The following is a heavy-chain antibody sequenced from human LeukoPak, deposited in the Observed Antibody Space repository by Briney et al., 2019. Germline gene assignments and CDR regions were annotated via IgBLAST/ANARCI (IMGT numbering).Heavy chain of an antibody. CDR3: AKSGGYGLIDY. CDR1: GASISGSGCY. CDR2: IYYTGNT. J-gene: IGHJ4*02. D-gene: IGHD1-26*01. V-gene: IGHV4-39*01. Sequence: PSETLSLTCAVSGASISGSGCYLGWIRQPPGKGLEWIGNIYYTGNTYYNASLQSRVTISIDTSKNQFSLRLNSVTAADTAMYYCAKSGGYGLIDYWGQGTLVTVSS.